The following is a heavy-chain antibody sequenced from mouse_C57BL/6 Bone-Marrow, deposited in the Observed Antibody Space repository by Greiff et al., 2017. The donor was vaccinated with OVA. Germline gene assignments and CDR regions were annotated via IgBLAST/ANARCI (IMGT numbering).Heavy chain of an antibody. D-gene: IGHD2-4*01. CDR3: ARRDYDYDVGDY. CDR1: GYTFTSYG. Sequence: VKLQESGAELARPGASVKLSCKASGYTFTSYGISWVKQRTGQGLEWIGEIYPRSGNTYYNEKFKGKATLPADKASSTAYMELRSLTSEDSAVYFCARRDYDYDVGDYWGQGTTLTVSS. CDR2: IYPRSGNT. V-gene: IGHV1-81*01. J-gene: IGHJ2*01.